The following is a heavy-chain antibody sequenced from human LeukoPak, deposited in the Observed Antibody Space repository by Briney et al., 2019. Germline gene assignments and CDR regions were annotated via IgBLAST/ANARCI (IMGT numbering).Heavy chain of an antibody. J-gene: IGHJ4*02. CDR3: AKDRGTPNEYYFDY. Sequence: GGTLRLSCAASGFTFSSYGMHWVRQAPGKGPEWVAVISYDGSNKYYADSVKGRFTISRDNSKNTLYLQMNSLRAEDTAVYYCAKDRGTPNEYYFDYWGQGTLVTVSS. CDR1: GFTFSSYG. V-gene: IGHV3-30*18. D-gene: IGHD1-1*01. CDR2: ISYDGSNK.